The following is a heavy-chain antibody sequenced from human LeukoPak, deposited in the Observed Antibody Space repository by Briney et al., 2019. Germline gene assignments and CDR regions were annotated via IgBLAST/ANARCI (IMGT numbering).Heavy chain of an antibody. V-gene: IGHV3-15*01. J-gene: IGHJ4*02. CDR1: GFTFSNAW. D-gene: IGHD2-2*01. Sequence: PGGSLRLSCAASGFTFSNAWMSWVRQAPGKGLEWVGRIKSKTGGGTADYAAPVKGRFTISRYNSKNTLYLQMNSLKTEDIAVYYCTTQLYCTSTTCIPYWGQGTLVTVSS. CDR3: TTQLYCTSTTCIPY. CDR2: IKSKTGGGTA.